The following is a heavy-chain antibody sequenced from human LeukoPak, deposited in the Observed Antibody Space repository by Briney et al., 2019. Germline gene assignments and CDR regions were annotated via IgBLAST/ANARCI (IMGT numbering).Heavy chain of an antibody. D-gene: IGHD3-22*01. CDR3: ARGGGPNYYDSSGPAPGAFDI. J-gene: IGHJ3*02. CDR1: GGSISSYY. Sequence: PSETLSLTCTVSGGSISSYYWSWIRQPPGKGLEWIGYIYYSGSTNYNPSLKSRVTISVGTSKNQFSLKLSSVTAADTAVYYCARGGGPNYYDSSGPAPGAFDIWGQGTMVTVSS. CDR2: IYYSGST. V-gene: IGHV4-59*01.